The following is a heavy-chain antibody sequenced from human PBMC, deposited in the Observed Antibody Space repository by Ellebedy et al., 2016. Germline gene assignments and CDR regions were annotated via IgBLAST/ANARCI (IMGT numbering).Heavy chain of an antibody. CDR1: GYTFTSYG. CDR3: ARDEGIALDY. CDR2: TSAYNGNT. V-gene: IGHV1-18*04. D-gene: IGHD6-13*01. Sequence: ASVKVSCKASGYTFTSYGIRWVRQAPGQELAWMGWTSAYNGNTNYTQELQGRVTMTNDTSKRTADLELRSLRADDTAVYYCARDEGIALDYWGQGTLVTVSS. J-gene: IGHJ4*02.